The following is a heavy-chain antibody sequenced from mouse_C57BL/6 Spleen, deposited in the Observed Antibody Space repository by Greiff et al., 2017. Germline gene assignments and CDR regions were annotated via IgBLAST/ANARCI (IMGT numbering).Heavy chain of an antibody. J-gene: IGHJ2*01. CDR3: ARGGATTGGVYFDY. CDR2: IYPGDGDT. Sequence: QVQLKESGAELVKPGASVKISCKASGYAFSSYWMNWVKQRPGKGLEWIGQIYPGDGDTNYNGKFKGKATLTADKSSSTAYMQLSSLTSEDSAVYCCARGGATTGGVYFDYWGQGTTLTVSS. CDR1: GYAFSSYW. V-gene: IGHV1-80*01. D-gene: IGHD2-12*01.